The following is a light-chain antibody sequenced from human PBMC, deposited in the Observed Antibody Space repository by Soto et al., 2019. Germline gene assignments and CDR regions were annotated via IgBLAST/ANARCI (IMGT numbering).Light chain of an antibody. Sequence: EIVLTQSPATLSLSPGERATISCRASQSISIYLAWYQQKPGQAPRLLIYDASNRATGIPARFSGSGSGTDFTLTISSLEPEDFAVYYCQQRYNWPPITFGQGTRLEIK. CDR1: QSISIY. CDR2: DAS. V-gene: IGKV3-11*01. CDR3: QQRYNWPPIT. J-gene: IGKJ5*01.